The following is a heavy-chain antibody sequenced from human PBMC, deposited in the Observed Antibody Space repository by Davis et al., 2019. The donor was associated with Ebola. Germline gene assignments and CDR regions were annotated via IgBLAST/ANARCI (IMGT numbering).Heavy chain of an antibody. CDR3: ARDPGTFNYYGMDV. CDR1: GFTVTSNY. CDR2: IYSGGST. V-gene: IGHV3-53*04. Sequence: GGSLRLSCAASGFTVTSNYMSWVRQAPGKGLEWVSVIYSGGSTYYADSVKGRFTISRHNSKNTLYLQMNSLRAEDTAVYYCARDPGTFNYYGMDVWGQGTTVTVS. J-gene: IGHJ6*02. D-gene: IGHD1-14*01.